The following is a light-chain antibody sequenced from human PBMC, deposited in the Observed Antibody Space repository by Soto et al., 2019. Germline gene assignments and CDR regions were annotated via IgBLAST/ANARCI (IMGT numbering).Light chain of an antibody. CDR3: QQRSNWPRGT. CDR2: DAS. J-gene: IGKJ2*02. V-gene: IGKV3-11*01. Sequence: EIVLTQSPATLSLSPGERATLSCRASQSVSSYLAWYQQKPGQAPRLLIYDASNRATGIPPRFSGSGSGTDIPLTISCLEPEDFAVYYCQQRSNWPRGTFGQGTKLEI. CDR1: QSVSSY.